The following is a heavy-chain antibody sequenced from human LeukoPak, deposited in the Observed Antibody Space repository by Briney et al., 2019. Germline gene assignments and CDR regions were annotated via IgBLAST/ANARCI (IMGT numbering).Heavy chain of an antibody. D-gene: IGHD3-10*01. Sequence: GGSLRPSCAASGFTVSSNYMSWVRQAPGKGLEWVSVIYSGGSTYYADSVKGRFTISRDNSKNTLSLQMNSLRADDTAVYYCARASKASAPFDCWGQGTLATVSS. J-gene: IGHJ4*02. CDR3: ARASKASAPFDC. CDR1: GFTVSSNY. CDR2: IYSGGST. V-gene: IGHV3-53*01.